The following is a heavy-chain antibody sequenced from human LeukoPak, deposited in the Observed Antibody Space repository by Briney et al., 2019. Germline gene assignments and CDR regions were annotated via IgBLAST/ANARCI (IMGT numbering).Heavy chain of an antibody. CDR2: IRVNDET. D-gene: IGHD1-26*01. CDR3: ANQGGSLTEVGYYMDV. CDR1: GFTFSNYA. V-gene: IGHV3-23*01. Sequence: PGGSLRLSCAASGFTFSNYAMNWVRQAPGKGLEWVSGIRVNDETYYADSVKGRFTISRDNSKNTLYLQMNSLRPEDTAVYYCANQGGSLTEVGYYMDVWGKGTTVTVSS. J-gene: IGHJ6*03.